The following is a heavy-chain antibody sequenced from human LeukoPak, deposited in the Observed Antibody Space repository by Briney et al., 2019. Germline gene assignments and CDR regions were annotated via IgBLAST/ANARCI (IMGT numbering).Heavy chain of an antibody. CDR2: IHYSGTT. V-gene: IGHV4-39*01. CDR3: ARLFDY. J-gene: IGHJ4*02. Sequence: PSETLSLTCNVSGDSMTLSTYYRGWIRQPPGKGLEWIGSIHYSGTTYYNPSLKSRVTISVDTSKNQFSLKLSSVTAADTAVYFCARLFDYWGQGTLVTVSP. CDR1: GDSMTLSTYY.